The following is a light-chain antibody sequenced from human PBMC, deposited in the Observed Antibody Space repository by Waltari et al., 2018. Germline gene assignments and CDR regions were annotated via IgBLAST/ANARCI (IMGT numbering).Light chain of an antibody. CDR1: INDVGVDDY. V-gene: IGLV2-11*01. J-gene: IGLJ3*02. CDR2: DVV. Sequence: QSALTQPHSVSASPGQSVTIPCSGSINDVGVDDYVSLYQQPPGKAPKLILYDVVKRPSGFPSRFPGSKYGTTASLTISGLQTDDEATYYCCSYAGAYTFVFGGGTKLTVL. CDR3: CSYAGAYTFV.